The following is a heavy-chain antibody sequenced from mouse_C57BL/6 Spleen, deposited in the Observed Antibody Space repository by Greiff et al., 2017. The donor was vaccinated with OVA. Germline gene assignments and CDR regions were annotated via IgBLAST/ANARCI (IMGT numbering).Heavy chain of an antibody. J-gene: IGHJ2*01. V-gene: IGHV1-26*01. CDR2: INPQNGGT. CDR3: ARTERDDYAFDY. D-gene: IGHD2-4*01. Sequence: VQLQQSGPELVKPGASVKISCKASGYTFTDYYMNWVKQSHGKSLEWIGDINPQNGGTSYNQKFKGKATLTVDKSSSTAYMELRSLTSEDSAVYYCARTERDDYAFDYWGQGTTLTVSS. CDR1: GYTFTDYY.